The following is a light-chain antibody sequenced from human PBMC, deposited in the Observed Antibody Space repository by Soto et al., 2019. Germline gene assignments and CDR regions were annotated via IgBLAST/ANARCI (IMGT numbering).Light chain of an antibody. CDR1: SSDVGDYNL. V-gene: IGLV2-23*01. Sequence: QSVLTQPASVSGSPGQSITVSCAGTSSDVGDYNLVSWYQQHPGKAPKLIIYEGTERPSGISPRFSGSKSGNTASLTISGLQAEDEADYYCSSYTSSSIYVFGSGTKVTVL. CDR3: SSYTSSSIYV. J-gene: IGLJ1*01. CDR2: EGT.